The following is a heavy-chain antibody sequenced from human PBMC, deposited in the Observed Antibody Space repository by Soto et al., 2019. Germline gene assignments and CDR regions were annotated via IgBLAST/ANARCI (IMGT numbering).Heavy chain of an antibody. CDR1: GFTFSSYA. CDR2: ISYDGSNK. CDR3: ARSQNYYGMDV. J-gene: IGHJ6*02. Sequence: QVQLVESGGGVVQPGRSLRLSCAASGFTFSSYAMHWVRQAPGKGLEWVAVISYDGSNKYYADSVKGRFTISRDNSKNTLYLQMNSLRDEDTAVYYCARSQNYYGMDVWGQGTTVTVSS. V-gene: IGHV3-30-3*01.